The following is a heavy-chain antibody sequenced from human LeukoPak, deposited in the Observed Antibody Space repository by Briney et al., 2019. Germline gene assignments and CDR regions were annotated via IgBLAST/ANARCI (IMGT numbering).Heavy chain of an antibody. CDR2: LDPEDGQT. J-gene: IGHJ4*02. CDR3: ATLKDIVVTLAGSGTNHY. V-gene: IGHV1-24*01. Sequence: ASMKVSCKVSGSSVRKLVLHWVRLAPGKGLEWMGGLDPEDGQTKYAQKFQGRLSMTDDSYTETAYLELRSLRSEDTAIYYCATLKDIVVTLAGSGTNHYWGQGTLVTVSS. D-gene: IGHD2-15*01. CDR1: GSSVRKLV.